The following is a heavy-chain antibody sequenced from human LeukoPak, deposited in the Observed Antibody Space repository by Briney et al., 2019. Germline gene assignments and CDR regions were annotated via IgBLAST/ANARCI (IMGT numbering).Heavy chain of an antibody. D-gene: IGHD6-19*01. Sequence: GRSLRLSCAASGFTFSSYGIHWVRRAPGKGLEWVAVISYDGSNKYSADSVKGRFTISRDNSKNTLYLQMNSLRVEDTAVYYCAKATRSEWLVDYWGQGTLVTVSS. J-gene: IGHJ4*02. V-gene: IGHV3-30*18. CDR3: AKATRSEWLVDY. CDR1: GFTFSSYG. CDR2: ISYDGSNK.